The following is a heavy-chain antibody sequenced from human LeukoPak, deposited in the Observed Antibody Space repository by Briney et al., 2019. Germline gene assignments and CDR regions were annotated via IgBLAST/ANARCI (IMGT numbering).Heavy chain of an antibody. Sequence: SVKVSCKASGGTFSSYAISWVRQAPGQGLEWMGRIIPILGIANYAQKFQGRVTITADKSTSTAYMELSSLRSEDTAVYYCARDRSIVVVVAAVGWFDPWGQGTLVTVSS. CDR1: GGTFSSYA. CDR2: IIPILGIA. J-gene: IGHJ5*02. CDR3: ARDRSIVVVVAAVGWFDP. D-gene: IGHD2-15*01. V-gene: IGHV1-69*04.